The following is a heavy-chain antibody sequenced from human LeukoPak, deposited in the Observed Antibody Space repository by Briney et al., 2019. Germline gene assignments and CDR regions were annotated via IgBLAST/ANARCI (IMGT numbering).Heavy chain of an antibody. CDR1: GGSFSGYY. CDR2: IYYSGST. D-gene: IGHD5-18*01. V-gene: IGHV4-31*11. J-gene: IGHJ3*02. CDR3: ARGHSYGQGAFDI. Sequence: PSETLSLTCAVYGGSFSGYYWSWIRQHPEKGLEWIGYIYYSGSTYYNPSLKSRVTISVDTSKNQFSLKLSSVTAADTAVYYCARGHSYGQGAFDIWGQGTMVTVSS.